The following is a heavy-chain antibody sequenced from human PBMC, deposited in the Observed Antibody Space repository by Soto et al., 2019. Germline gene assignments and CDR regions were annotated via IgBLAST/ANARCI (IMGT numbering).Heavy chain of an antibody. V-gene: IGHV1-46*01. Sequence: ASVKVSCKASGYTFSNYHMHWVRQAPGQGFEWMGVINPSGGSTTYAQTFQGRVTMTSDPSTSTVYMEVSSLRSDDTAVYYCARDSSVVVDGGNCQDYWGQATHVTVS. J-gene: IGHJ4*02. CDR2: INPSGGST. CDR3: ARDSSVVVDGGNCQDY. D-gene: IGHD2-15*01. CDR1: GYTFSNYH.